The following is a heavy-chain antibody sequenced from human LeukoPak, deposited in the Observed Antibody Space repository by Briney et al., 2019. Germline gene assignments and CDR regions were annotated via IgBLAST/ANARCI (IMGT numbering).Heavy chain of an antibody. D-gene: IGHD2-2*01. J-gene: IGHJ4*02. Sequence: SETLSLTCTVSGGSISSYYWSWIRQPPGKGLEWIGYIYYSGSTNYNPSLKSRVTISVDTSKNQFSLKLSSVTAADTAVYYCARHWVVPAAAPVGFDYWGQGTLVTVSS. CDR1: GGSISSYY. CDR3: ARHWVVPAAAPVGFDY. V-gene: IGHV4-59*08. CDR2: IYYSGST.